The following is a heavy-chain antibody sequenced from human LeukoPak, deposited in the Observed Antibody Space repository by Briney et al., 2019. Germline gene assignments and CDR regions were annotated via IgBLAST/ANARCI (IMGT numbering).Heavy chain of an antibody. Sequence: ASVKVSCKASGYTFTSYDINWVRQATGQGLEWMGWMSPNSGNTGYAQKFQGRVTMTRNTSISTAYMELSSLRSEDTAVYYCARGSGYCSSTSCYNNYYYYMDVWGKGTTVNVSS. V-gene: IGHV1-8*01. CDR3: ARGSGYCSSTSCYNNYYYYMDV. CDR1: GYTFTSYD. J-gene: IGHJ6*03. CDR2: MSPNSGNT. D-gene: IGHD2-2*02.